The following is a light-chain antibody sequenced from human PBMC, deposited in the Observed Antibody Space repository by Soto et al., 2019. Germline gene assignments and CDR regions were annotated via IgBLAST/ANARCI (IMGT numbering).Light chain of an antibody. J-gene: IGKJ3*01. Sequence: DIQMTQSPSSLSASVGDRVTITCRASQGIDTYLAWYQQKPGQVPKLLIYAASTLQSGVPSRFSGSGSGTDFTLTISTLQPEDGATYFCQKYTRAPFTFGPGTKLISN. V-gene: IGKV1-27*01. CDR1: QGIDTY. CDR2: AAS. CDR3: QKYTRAPFT.